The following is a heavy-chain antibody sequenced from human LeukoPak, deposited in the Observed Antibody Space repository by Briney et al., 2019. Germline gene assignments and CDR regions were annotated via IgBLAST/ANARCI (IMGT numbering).Heavy chain of an antibody. D-gene: IGHD6-13*01. CDR2: THYRSKWDN. CDR1: GDSVSSNSAA. V-gene: IGHV6-1*01. CDR3: ARGPAGTGAFDI. Sequence: SQTLSLTCAISGDSVSSNSAAWNWIRQSPSRGLEWLGRTHYRSKWDNEYAVSVKSRITVNPDTSKNQFSLQLNSVTPEDMAVYYCARGPAGTGAFDIWGQGTMVTVSS. J-gene: IGHJ3*02.